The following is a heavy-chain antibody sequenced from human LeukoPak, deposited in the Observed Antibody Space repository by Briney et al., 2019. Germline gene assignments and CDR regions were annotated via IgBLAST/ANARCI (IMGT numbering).Heavy chain of an antibody. CDR1: GGTFSSYA. V-gene: IGHV1-69*13. D-gene: IGHD6-13*01. CDR3: ARDMQQLALYLDY. CDR2: IIPIFGTA. Sequence: GASVKVSCKASGGTFSSYAISWVRQAPGQGLEWMGGIIPIFGTANYAQKFQGRVTITADESTSTAYMELSSLRSEDTAVYYCARDMQQLALYLDYWGQGTLVTVSS. J-gene: IGHJ4*02.